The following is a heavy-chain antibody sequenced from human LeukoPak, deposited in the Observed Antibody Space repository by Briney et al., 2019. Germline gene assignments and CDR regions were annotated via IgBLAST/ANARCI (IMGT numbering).Heavy chain of an antibody. CDR1: GFTFSSYG. V-gene: IGHV3-33*01. J-gene: IGHJ4*02. CDR2: IWYDGGNK. Sequence: PGGSLRLSCAASGFTFSSYGMHWVRQAPGKGLEWVAVIWYDGGNKFYADSVKGRFTISRDNSKNMLYLQMNSLRAEDTAVYYCARDRISVDYLDYWGQGTLVTVSS. CDR3: ARDRISVDYLDY. D-gene: IGHD6-19*01.